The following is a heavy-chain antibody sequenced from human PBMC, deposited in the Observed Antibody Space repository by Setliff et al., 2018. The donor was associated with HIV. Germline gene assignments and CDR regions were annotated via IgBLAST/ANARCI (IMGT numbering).Heavy chain of an antibody. CDR1: GYNFTSFW. Sequence: PGESLKISCQVSGYNFTSFWIGWVRQMPGKGLEWMGIIYPSDSDTNFSPSFQGHVTISVDRSITTAYLQWSSLKATDTAMYFCARSGGPTYNYDSSGHYPDYWGQGTLVTVSS. V-gene: IGHV5-51*01. CDR3: ARSGGPTYNYDSSGHYPDY. D-gene: IGHD3-22*01. CDR2: IYPSDSDT. J-gene: IGHJ4*02.